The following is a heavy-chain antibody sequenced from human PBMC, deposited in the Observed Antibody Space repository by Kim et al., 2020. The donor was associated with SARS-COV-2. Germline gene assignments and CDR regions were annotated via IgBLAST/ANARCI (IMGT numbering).Heavy chain of an antibody. Sequence: GGSLRLSCAASGFTFSDYHMNWIRQAPGKGLEWVSYISNSSYYTNYADSVKGRFTISRDNAKNSLFLQMNSLRAEDTAVYYCAREGSGSSPARQFDYWG. D-gene: IGHD1-26*01. V-gene: IGHV3-11*06. CDR2: ISNSSYYT. CDR3: AREGSGSSPARQFDY. J-gene: IGHJ4*01. CDR1: GFTFSDYH.